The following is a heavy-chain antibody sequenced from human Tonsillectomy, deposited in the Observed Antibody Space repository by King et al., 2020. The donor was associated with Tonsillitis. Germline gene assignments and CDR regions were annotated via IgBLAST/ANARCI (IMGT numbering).Heavy chain of an antibody. CDR2: IDHSGST. CDR1: GYSISSGYY. D-gene: IGHD3-22*01. J-gene: IGHJ3*02. Sequence: VQLQESGPGLVKPSETLSLTCAVSGYSISSGYYWGWIRQPPGKGLEWIGNIDHSGSTYYNPSLKSRVTIALDTSQNQFSLKLSSVTAADTAVYYCARVEATVYPVTMIVVLTRHDAFDIWGQGTMVTVSS. CDR3: ARVEATVYPVTMIVVLTRHDAFDI. V-gene: IGHV4-38-2*01.